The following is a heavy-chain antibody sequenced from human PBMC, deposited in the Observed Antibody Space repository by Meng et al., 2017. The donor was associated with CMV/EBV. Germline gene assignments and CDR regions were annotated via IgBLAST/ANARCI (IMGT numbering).Heavy chain of an antibody. CDR1: GFTFSSYS. Sequence: GESLKISCAASGFTFSSYSMNWVRQAPGKGLEWVSSISSSSSYIYYADSVKGRFTISRDNAKNSLYLQMNSLRAEDTAVYYCARDQDIVVVPAAINFYYYYSMDVWGQGTTVTVSS. CDR3: ARDQDIVVVPAAINFYYYYSMDV. CDR2: ISSSSSYI. J-gene: IGHJ6*02. D-gene: IGHD2-2*01. V-gene: IGHV3-21*01.